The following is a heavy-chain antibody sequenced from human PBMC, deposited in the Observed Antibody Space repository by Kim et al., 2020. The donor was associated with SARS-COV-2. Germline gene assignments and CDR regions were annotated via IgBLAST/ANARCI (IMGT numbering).Heavy chain of an antibody. D-gene: IGHD6-13*01. Sequence: SETLSLTCTVSGGSVSSGSYYWGWIRQPPGKGLEWIGYIYYSGSTNYNPSLKSRVTISVDTSKNQFSLKLTSVTAADTAVYYCARGVEAAGILYYYYGMDVWGQGTTVTVSS. CDR3: ARGVEAAGILYYYYGMDV. J-gene: IGHJ6*02. CDR1: GGSVSSGSYY. V-gene: IGHV4-61*01. CDR2: IYYSGST.